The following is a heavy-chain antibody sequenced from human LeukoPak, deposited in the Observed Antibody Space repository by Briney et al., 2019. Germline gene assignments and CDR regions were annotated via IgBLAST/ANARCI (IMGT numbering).Heavy chain of an antibody. Sequence: GRSLRLSCAASGFTVSSNYMSWVRQAPGKGLEWVSVIYSGGSTYYADSVKGRFTISRDNSKNTLYLQMDSLRAEDTAVYYCVRGDILTGYYTSWGQGTLVTVSS. D-gene: IGHD3-9*01. J-gene: IGHJ4*02. CDR1: GFTVSSNY. V-gene: IGHV3-66*01. CDR2: IYSGGST. CDR3: VRGDILTGYYTS.